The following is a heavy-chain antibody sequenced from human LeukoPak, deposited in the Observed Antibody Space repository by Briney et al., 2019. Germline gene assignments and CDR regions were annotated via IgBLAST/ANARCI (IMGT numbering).Heavy chain of an antibody. CDR1: GYMFSAYY. CDR3: ARVLSLRIGEFSGGRLDS. D-gene: IGHD3-10*01. Sequence: ATVRVSCKASGYMFSAYYMHWVRQAPGQGLEWMGWINPSSGDTNYAQKFQGRVTMTSDTSVTTAYMEIHGLTSDDTALYFCARVLSLRIGEFSGGRLDSWGQGTLVTVSS. CDR2: INPSSGDT. J-gene: IGHJ5*01. V-gene: IGHV1-2*02.